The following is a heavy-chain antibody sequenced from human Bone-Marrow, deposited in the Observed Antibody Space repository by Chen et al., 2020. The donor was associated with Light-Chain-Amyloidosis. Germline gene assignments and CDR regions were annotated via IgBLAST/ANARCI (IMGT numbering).Heavy chain of an antibody. CDR1: GYTFPNYW. J-gene: IGHJ4*02. Sequence: EVQLEQSGPEVKKPGESLKISCQGSGYTFPNYWIGWGRQMPGKGLGWMGVIYPDDSDAGYSPSFEGQVTISADKSITTAYLQWRSLKASDTAMYYCARRRDGYNFDYWGQGTLVTVSS. V-gene: IGHV5-51*01. D-gene: IGHD5-12*01. CDR2: IYPDDSDA. CDR3: ARRRDGYNFDY.